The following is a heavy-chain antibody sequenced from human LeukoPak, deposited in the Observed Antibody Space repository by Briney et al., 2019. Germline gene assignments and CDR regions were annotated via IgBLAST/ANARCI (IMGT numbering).Heavy chain of an antibody. Sequence: GGSLRLLCTASRYIFSSYDMSWLREAPGEALECISAICCSGGSTYYADSVKGRFTISRDNSKNTLYLQMNSLRAEDTAVYYCAKDPIAAAGMAEYFQHWGQGTLVTVSS. V-gene: IGHV3-23*01. D-gene: IGHD6-13*01. CDR2: ICCSGGST. CDR1: RYIFSSYD. J-gene: IGHJ1*01. CDR3: AKDPIAAAGMAEYFQH.